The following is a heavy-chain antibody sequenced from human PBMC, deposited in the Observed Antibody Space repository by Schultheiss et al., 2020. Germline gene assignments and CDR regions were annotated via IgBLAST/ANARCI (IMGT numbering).Heavy chain of an antibody. J-gene: IGHJ4*02. Sequence: SETLSLTCTVSGGSISSGGYYWSWIRQHPGKGLEWIGYIYYSGSTYYNPSLKSRVTISVDTSKNQFSLKLSSVTAADTAVYYCAMPSGFLDWLDVWGQGTLVTVSS. V-gene: IGHV4-31*03. CDR1: GGSISSGGYY. CDR2: IYYSGST. D-gene: IGHD3/OR15-3a*01. CDR3: AMPSGFLDWLDV.